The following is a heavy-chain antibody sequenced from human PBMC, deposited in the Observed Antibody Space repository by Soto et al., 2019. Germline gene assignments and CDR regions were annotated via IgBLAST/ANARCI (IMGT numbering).Heavy chain of an antibody. CDR2: ISYDGSNK. CDR1: GFTFSSYG. Sequence: LRLSCAASGFTFSSYGMHWVRQAPGKGLEWVAVISYDGSNKYYADSVKGRFTISRDNSKNTLYLQMNSLRAEDTAVYYCAKGTYYYDSSGYPVFDYWGQGTLVTVSS. J-gene: IGHJ4*02. CDR3: AKGTYYYDSSGYPVFDY. D-gene: IGHD3-22*01. V-gene: IGHV3-30*18.